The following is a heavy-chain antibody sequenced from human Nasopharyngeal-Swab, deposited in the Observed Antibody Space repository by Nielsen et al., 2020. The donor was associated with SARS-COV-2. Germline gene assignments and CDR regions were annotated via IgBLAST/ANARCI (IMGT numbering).Heavy chain of an antibody. CDR1: GFTVRSNY. D-gene: IGHD2-15*01. J-gene: IGHJ6*03. CDR2: LYVGGST. Sequence: GSLRLSCAASGFTVRSNYMTWVRQAPGKGLEWLSVLYVGGSTYYADSVKDRVTISRDNSKNTLYLHMNSLSAEDTAVYYCARVRGVAPRNYYYYMDVWGKGATVTVSS. V-gene: IGHV3-66*01. CDR3: ARVRGVAPRNYYYYMDV.